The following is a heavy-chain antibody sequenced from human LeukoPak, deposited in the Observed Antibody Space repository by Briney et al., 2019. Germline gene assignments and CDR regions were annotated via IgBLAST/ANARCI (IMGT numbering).Heavy chain of an antibody. D-gene: IGHD5-24*01. CDR1: GFTFSSYV. Sequence: PGGSLRLSCAASGFTFSSYVMHWVRQAPGKGLEWVSSFSGSGGSTYYADSVKGRFTISRDNSKNTLYLQMISLRAEDTAVYYCAKSGYNRFDYWGQGTLVTVSS. CDR2: FSGSGGST. V-gene: IGHV3-23*01. CDR3: AKSGYNRFDY. J-gene: IGHJ4*02.